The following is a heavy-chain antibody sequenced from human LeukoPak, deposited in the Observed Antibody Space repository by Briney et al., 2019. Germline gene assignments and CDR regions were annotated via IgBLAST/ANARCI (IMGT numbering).Heavy chain of an antibody. Sequence: PGGSLRLSCAASGFTLSSYAMSWVRQAPGKGLEWVSAISGSGGSTYYADSVKGRFTISRDNSKNTLYLQMNSLRAEDTAVYYCAKSSSGYRVVTDFDYWGQGTLVTVSS. V-gene: IGHV3-23*01. CDR3: AKSSSGYRVVTDFDY. D-gene: IGHD3-3*01. CDR1: GFTLSSYA. J-gene: IGHJ4*02. CDR2: ISGSGGST.